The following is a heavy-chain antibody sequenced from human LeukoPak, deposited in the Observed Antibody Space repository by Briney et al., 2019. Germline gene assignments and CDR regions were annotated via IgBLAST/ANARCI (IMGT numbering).Heavy chain of an antibody. CDR2: IYYSGST. J-gene: IGHJ4*02. Sequence: SETLSLTCTVSGGSISSSSYYWGWIRQPPGKGLEWIGSIYYSGSTYYNPSFKSRVTISVDTSKNQFSLKLSSVTAADTAVYYCASGTELPGYWGQGTLVTVSS. CDR1: GGSISSSSYY. CDR3: ASGTELPGY. V-gene: IGHV4-39*07. D-gene: IGHD1-26*01.